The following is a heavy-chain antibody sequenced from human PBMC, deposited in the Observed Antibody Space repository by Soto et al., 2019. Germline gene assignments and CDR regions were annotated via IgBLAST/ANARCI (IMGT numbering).Heavy chain of an antibody. CDR3: ARPGEGGSGGSCYSCYYYYGMDV. CDR1: GGTFSSYA. Sequence: ASVKVSCKASGGTFSSYAISWLRQAPRQGLEWMGGIIPIFGTANYAQKFQGRVTITADESTSTAYMELSSLRSEDTAVYYCARPGEGGSGGSCYSCYYYYGMDVWGQGTTVTVSS. V-gene: IGHV1-69*13. CDR2: IIPIFGTA. D-gene: IGHD2-15*01. J-gene: IGHJ6*02.